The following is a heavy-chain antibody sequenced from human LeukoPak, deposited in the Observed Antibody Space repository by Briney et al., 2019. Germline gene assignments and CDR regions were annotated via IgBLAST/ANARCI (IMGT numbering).Heavy chain of an antibody. CDR2: IIPIFGTA. CDR3: AGGYSGSYFDY. D-gene: IGHD5-12*01. CDR1: GGTFSSYA. V-gene: IGHV1-69*13. Sequence: ASVKVSCKASGGTFSSYAISWVRQAPRQGLEWMGGIIPIFGTANYAQKFQGRVTITADESTSTAYMELSSLRSEDTAVYYCAGGYSGSYFDYWGQGTLITVSS. J-gene: IGHJ4*02.